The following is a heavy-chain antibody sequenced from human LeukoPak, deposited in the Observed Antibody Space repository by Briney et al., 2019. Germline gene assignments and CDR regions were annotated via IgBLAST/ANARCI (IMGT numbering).Heavy chain of an antibody. J-gene: IGHJ6*03. CDR1: GFTFSSYG. CDR2: ISYDGSNK. Sequence: GGTLRLSCAASGFTFSSYGMSWVRQAPGKGLEWVAVISYDGSNKYYADSVKGRFTISRDNSKNTLYLQMNSLRAEDTAVYYCARGIVVVVAAIVDYYYYMDVWGKGTTVTVSS. CDR3: ARGIVVVVAAIVDYYYYMDV. D-gene: IGHD2-15*01. V-gene: IGHV3-30*03.